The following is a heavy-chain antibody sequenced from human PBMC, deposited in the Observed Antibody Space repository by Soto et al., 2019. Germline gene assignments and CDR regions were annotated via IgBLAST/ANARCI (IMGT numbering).Heavy chain of an antibody. CDR3: VRRHVSATGIDWFDP. CDR1: GYTFTSYG. J-gene: IGHJ5*02. D-gene: IGHD6-13*01. CDR2: INAANGDT. Sequence: GASVKVSCKASGYTFTSYGIHWVRQAPGQRLKWMGWINAANGDTKYSPKFQGRVTITRDTSASTAYMELSSLRSEDTAVYYCVRRHVSATGIDWFDPWGQGTLVTVSS. V-gene: IGHV1-3*01.